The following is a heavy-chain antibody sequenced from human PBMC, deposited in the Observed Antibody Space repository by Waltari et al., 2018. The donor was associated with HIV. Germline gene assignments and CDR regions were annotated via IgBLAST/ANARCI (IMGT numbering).Heavy chain of an antibody. CDR3: ARQDIVVVPDAFDI. Sequence: EVQLVQSGAEVKKPGESLKISCKGSGYIFTSYWIGWVRQMPGKGLEWMGINYPVDSDTTYSPSFQGQVTISADKSISTAYLQWSSLKASDTAMYYCARQDIVVVPDAFDIWGQGTMVTVSS. D-gene: IGHD2-2*01. V-gene: IGHV5-51*01. CDR2: NYPVDSDT. CDR1: GYIFTSYW. J-gene: IGHJ3*02.